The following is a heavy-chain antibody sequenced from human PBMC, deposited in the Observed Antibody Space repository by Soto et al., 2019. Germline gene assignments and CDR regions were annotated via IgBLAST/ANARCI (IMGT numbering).Heavy chain of an antibody. Sequence: PGGSLILSCAASGFTFSSYAMSWVRQAPGKGLEWVSAISGSGGSTYYADSVKGRFTISRDNSKNTLYLQMNSLRAEDTAVYYCVKDRPVCSSGGSCYNATYYYYYGMDVWGQGTTVTVSS. D-gene: IGHD2-15*01. CDR3: VKDRPVCSSGGSCYNATYYYYYGMDV. J-gene: IGHJ6*02. CDR2: ISGSGGST. CDR1: GFTFSSYA. V-gene: IGHV3-23*01.